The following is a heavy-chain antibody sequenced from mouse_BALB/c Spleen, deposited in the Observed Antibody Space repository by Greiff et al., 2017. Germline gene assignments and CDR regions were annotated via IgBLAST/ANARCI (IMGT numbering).Heavy chain of an antibody. V-gene: IGHV5-12-1*01. J-gene: IGHJ2*01. CDR2: ISSGGGST. D-gene: IGHD2-4*01. Sequence: EVKVVESGGGLVKPGGSLKLSCAASGFAFSSYDMSWVRQTPEKRLEWVAYISSGGGSTYYPDTVKGRFTISRDNAKNTLYLQMSSLKSEDTAMYYCARHKGLNFDYWGQGTTLTVSS. CDR3: ARHKGLNFDY. CDR1: GFAFSSYD.